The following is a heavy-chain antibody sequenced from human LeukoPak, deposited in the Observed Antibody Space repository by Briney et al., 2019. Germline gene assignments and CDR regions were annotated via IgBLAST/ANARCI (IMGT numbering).Heavy chain of an antibody. CDR3: AKSGIDDAFDI. J-gene: IGHJ3*02. CDR1: GFTFSSYG. CDR2: ISYDGSSK. V-gene: IGHV3-30*18. Sequence: PGGSLRLSCAASGFTFSSYGMHWVRQAPGKGLEWVAVISYDGSSKYYADSVKGRFTISRDNSKNTLYLQMNSLRAEDTAVYYCAKSGIDDAFDIWGQGTMVTVSS. D-gene: IGHD1-26*01.